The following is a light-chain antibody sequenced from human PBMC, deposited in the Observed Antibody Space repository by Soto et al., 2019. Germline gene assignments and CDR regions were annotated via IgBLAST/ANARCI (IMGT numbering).Light chain of an antibody. Sequence: QSALTQPASVSGSPGQSITISCTGTSSDVGGYNYVSWYQQYPGKAPKLMIYEVSNRPSGVSNRFSGSKSGNTASLTISGLQAEDGADYYCSSYTSSSTWVFGGGTQLTVL. J-gene: IGLJ3*02. CDR3: SSYTSSSTWV. CDR1: SSDVGGYNY. V-gene: IGLV2-14*01. CDR2: EVS.